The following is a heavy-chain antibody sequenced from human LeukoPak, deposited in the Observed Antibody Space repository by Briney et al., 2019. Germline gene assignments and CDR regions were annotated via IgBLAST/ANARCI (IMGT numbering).Heavy chain of an antibody. Sequence: PSETLSLTCTVSGGSISSGGYSWSWIRQHPGKGLEWIGYIYYSGSTYYNPSLKSRVTISVDTSKNQFSLKLSSVTAADTAVYYCARGPYYGGTDYWGQGTLVTVSS. CDR1: GGSISSGGYS. D-gene: IGHD3-16*01. CDR3: ARGPYYGGTDY. CDR2: IYYSGST. V-gene: IGHV4-31*03. J-gene: IGHJ4*02.